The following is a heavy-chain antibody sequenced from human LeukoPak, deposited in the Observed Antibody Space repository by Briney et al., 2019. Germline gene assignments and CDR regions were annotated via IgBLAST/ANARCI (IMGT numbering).Heavy chain of an antibody. Sequence: PGGSLRLSCAASGFTFSSYGMHWVRQAPGKGLEWVAVISYDGSNKYYADSVKGRFTISRDNSKNTLYLQMNSLRAEDTAVYYCAKVIPPSHLTIDYWGQGTLVTVSS. J-gene: IGHJ4*02. CDR3: AKVIPPSHLTIDY. D-gene: IGHD2-21*01. V-gene: IGHV3-30*18. CDR2: ISYDGSNK. CDR1: GFTFSSYG.